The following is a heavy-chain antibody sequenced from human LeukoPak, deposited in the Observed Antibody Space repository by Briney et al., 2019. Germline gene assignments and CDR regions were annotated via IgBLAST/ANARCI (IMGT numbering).Heavy chain of an antibody. D-gene: IGHD3-9*01. CDR1: GGSISSYY. J-gene: IGHJ5*02. V-gene: IGHV4-59*01. Sequence: SETLSLTCSVSGGSISSYYWRWIRQPPGKGLEWIGYFYYSGSTNYNPSLKSRVTISVDTSKNQFSLKLRSVTAADTAVYYCARDGGSNYDTLTGYPRGVNWFDPWGQGTLVTVSS. CDR3: ARDGGSNYDTLTGYPRGVNWFDP. CDR2: FYYSGST.